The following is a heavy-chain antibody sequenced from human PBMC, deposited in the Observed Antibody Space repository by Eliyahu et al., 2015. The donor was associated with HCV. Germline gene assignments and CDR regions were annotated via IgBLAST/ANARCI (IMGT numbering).Heavy chain of an antibody. Sequence: QVQLQQWGAGLLKPSETLSLTCAVYGGSFSAYYWTWIRQPPGKGLEWIGEINHSGSTNYNPSLKSRVAISVDTSKNQFSLKLSSVTAADTALYYCARGLALGYCSVWGQGTLVTVSS. J-gene: IGHJ4*02. CDR3: ARGLALGYCSV. CDR2: INHSGST. D-gene: IGHD2-15*01. V-gene: IGHV4-34*01. CDR1: GGSFSAYY.